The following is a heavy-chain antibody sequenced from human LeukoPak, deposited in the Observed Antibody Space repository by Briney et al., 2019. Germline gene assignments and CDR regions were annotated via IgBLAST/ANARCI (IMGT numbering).Heavy chain of an antibody. V-gene: IGHV4-34*01. CDR2: INHSGST. Sequence: SETLSLTCAVYGGSFSGYYWSWIRQPPGKGLEWIGEINHSGSTNYNPSLKSRVTILVDTSKNQFSLKLSSVTAADTAVYYCARDLVVVAATGYNWFDPWGQGTLVTVSS. CDR1: GGSFSGYY. J-gene: IGHJ5*02. CDR3: ARDLVVVAATGYNWFDP. D-gene: IGHD2-15*01.